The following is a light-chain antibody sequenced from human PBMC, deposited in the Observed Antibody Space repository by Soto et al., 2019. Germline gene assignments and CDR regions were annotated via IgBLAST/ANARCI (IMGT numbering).Light chain of an antibody. CDR2: GNS. CDR3: QSYDSSLSGLV. CDR1: RSNIGAGYD. Sequence: QSVLTQPPSVSGAPGQRVTISCTGSRSNIGAGYDVDWYQQLPGTAPKLLIYGNSNRPSGVPDRFSGSKSGTSASLAITGLQAEDEADYYGQSYDSSLSGLVFGTGTKVTVL. V-gene: IGLV1-40*01. J-gene: IGLJ1*01.